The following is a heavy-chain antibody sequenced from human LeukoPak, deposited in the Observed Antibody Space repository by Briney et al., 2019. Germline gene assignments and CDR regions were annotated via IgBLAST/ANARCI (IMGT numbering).Heavy chain of an antibody. CDR1: GGSISSYY. V-gene: IGHV4-59*01. J-gene: IGHJ4*02. CDR3: ARENNYFDY. Sequence: SETLSLTCTVSGGSISSYYWTWIRQPPGKGLEWIGYIYYSGSTNYNPSLKSRVTISVDTSKNQFSLKLNSVTAADTAVYYCARENNYFDYWGQGTLVTVSS. CDR2: IYYSGST.